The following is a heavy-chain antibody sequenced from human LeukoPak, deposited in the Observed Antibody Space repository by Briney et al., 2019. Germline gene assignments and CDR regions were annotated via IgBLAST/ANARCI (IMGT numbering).Heavy chain of an antibody. CDR1: GYTFTSYD. V-gene: IGHV1-8*03. Sequence: ASVKVSCKASGYTFTSYDINWVRQATGQGLEWMGWMNPNSGNTGYAQKFQGRVTITRNTSISTAYMELGSLRSEDTAVYYCARAPIAAAGTTYWFDPWGQGTLVTVSS. D-gene: IGHD6-13*01. CDR2: MNPNSGNT. J-gene: IGHJ5*02. CDR3: ARAPIAAAGTTYWFDP.